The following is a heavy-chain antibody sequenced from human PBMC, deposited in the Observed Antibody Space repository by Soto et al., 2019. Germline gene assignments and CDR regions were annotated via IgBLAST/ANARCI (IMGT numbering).Heavy chain of an antibody. J-gene: IGHJ4*02. V-gene: IGHV3-30-3*01. D-gene: IGHD3-10*01. CDR2: ISYDGSNK. CDR3: ASGPDRITMVRGVFDY. Sequence: GGSLRLSCAASGFTFISYAMHWVLQAPGKGLEWVAVISYDGSNKYYADSVKGRFTISRDNSKNTLYLQMNSLRAEDTAVYYCASGPDRITMVRGVFDYWGQGTLVTVSS. CDR1: GFTFISYA.